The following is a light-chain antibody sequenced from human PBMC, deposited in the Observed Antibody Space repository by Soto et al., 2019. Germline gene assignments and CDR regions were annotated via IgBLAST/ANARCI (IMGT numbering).Light chain of an antibody. V-gene: IGLV2-14*01. J-gene: IGLJ1*01. CDR3: SSYTSYTPLNYV. Sequence: QSVLTQPASVSGSPGQSITISCTGTSSDVGGYNYVSWYQQHPGKAPKLMIYDVSNRPSGVSNRFSGSKSGNTASLTISGLQAEDDSDYYCSSYTSYTPLNYVFGTGTVVTVL. CDR1: SSDVGGYNY. CDR2: DVS.